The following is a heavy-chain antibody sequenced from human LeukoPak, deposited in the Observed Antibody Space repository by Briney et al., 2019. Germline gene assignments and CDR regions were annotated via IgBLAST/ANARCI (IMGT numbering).Heavy chain of an antibody. CDR3: ASYGDYSDAFDI. CDR2: ISSSSRYI. CDR1: GFTFSSYS. V-gene: IGHV3-21*01. D-gene: IGHD4-17*01. Sequence: PGGSLRLSCAASGFTFSSYSMNWVRQAPGKGLEWVSSISSSSRYIYYEDSVKGRFTISRDNAKNSLYLQMNSLRAEDTAVYYCASYGDYSDAFDIWGQGTMVTVSS. J-gene: IGHJ3*02.